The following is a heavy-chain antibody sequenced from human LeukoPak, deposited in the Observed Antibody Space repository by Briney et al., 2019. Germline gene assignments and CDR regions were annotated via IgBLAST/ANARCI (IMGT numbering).Heavy chain of an antibody. Sequence: PGGSLRLSCAASGFSFSSYWMHWVRQAPGKGLLWVSHINNDGSRTTYADSVKGRFTVSRDNAKNTLYLQIDSLRAEDTAVYYCAREGPSTWYKGSGFADYFQHWGQGTPVTVSS. CDR3: AREGPSTWYKGSGFADYFQH. CDR1: GFSFSSYW. CDR2: INNDGSRT. V-gene: IGHV3-74*01. D-gene: IGHD6-13*01. J-gene: IGHJ1*01.